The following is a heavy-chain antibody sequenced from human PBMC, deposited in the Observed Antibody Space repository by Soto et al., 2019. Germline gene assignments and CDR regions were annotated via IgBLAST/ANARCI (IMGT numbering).Heavy chain of an antibody. CDR1: GGSISSSSYY. CDR2: IYYSGST. V-gene: IGHV4-39*01. D-gene: IGHD3-22*01. J-gene: IGHJ5*02. CDR3: ASPQCYYDSSGSNWFDP. Sequence: QLQLQESGPGLVKPSETLSLTCTVSGGSISSSSYYWGWIRQPPGKGLEWIGSIYYSGSTYYNPSLKSRVLISVDTSKNQFSLKLSSVTAADTAVYYCASPQCYYDSSGSNWFDPWGQVTLVTVSS.